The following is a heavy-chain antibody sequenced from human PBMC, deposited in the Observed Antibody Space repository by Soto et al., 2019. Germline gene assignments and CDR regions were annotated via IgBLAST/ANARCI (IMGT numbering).Heavy chain of an antibody. CDR1: GGSFSGYY. CDR2: INHSGST. D-gene: IGHD2-2*01. J-gene: IGHJ6*03. Sequence: PSETLSLTCAVYGGSFSGYYWSWIRQPPGKGLEWIGEINHSGSTNYNPSLKSRVTISVDTSKNQFSLKLSSVTAADTAVYYCARVLSPAAMLFYYYYYMDVWGKGTTVTVSS. V-gene: IGHV4-34*01. CDR3: ARVLSPAAMLFYYYYYMDV.